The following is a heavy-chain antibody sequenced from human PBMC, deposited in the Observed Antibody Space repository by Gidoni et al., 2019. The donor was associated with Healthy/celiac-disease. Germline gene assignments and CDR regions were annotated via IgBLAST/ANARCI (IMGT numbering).Heavy chain of an antibody. CDR3: ARDLMVRGAPPHGGYYYGMDV. Sequence: EVQLVESGGGLVQPGGSLRLSCAASGFTFSDHYMDWVRQAPGKGLEWVGRTRNKANSYTTEYAASVKGRFTISRDDSKNSLYLQMNSLKTEDTAVYYCARDLMVRGAPPHGGYYYGMDVWGQGTTVTVSS. CDR2: TRNKANSYTT. J-gene: IGHJ6*02. V-gene: IGHV3-72*01. CDR1: GFTFSDHY. D-gene: IGHD3-10*01.